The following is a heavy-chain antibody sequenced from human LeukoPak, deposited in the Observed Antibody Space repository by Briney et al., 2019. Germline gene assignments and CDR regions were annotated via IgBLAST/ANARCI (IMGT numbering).Heavy chain of an antibody. CDR1: GFPLSSYA. V-gene: IGHV3-23*01. J-gene: IGHJ6*03. D-gene: IGHD6-6*01. Sequence: GGSLRLSCEVSGFPLSSYAMSWVRQAPGKGLEWVSGITSSGASTYYADSVKGRFTISRDNPKNTLYLQMNSLRAEDTAVYYCAKDKQGYSSSSYYYMDVWGKGTTVTVSS. CDR3: AKDKQGYSSSSYYYMDV. CDR2: ITSSGAST.